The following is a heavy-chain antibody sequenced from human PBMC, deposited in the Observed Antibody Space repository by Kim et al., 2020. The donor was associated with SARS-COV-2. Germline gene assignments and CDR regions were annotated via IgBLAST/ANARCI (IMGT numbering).Heavy chain of an antibody. V-gene: IGHV3-23*03. CDR3: AKEGGCSGGSCYLDY. D-gene: IGHD2-15*01. CDR2: IYVGDAST. J-gene: IGHJ4*02. CDR1: GFTFDSYA. Sequence: GGSQRLSCAASGFTFDSYAMNWVRQAPGKGLEWVSIIYVGDASTHYADSVKGRFTISRDNSKNTLYLQMNSLRAEDTAVYYCAKEGGCSGGSCYLDYWGQGALVTVSS.